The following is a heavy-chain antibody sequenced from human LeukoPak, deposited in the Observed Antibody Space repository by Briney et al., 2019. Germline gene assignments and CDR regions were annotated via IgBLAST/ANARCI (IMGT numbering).Heavy chain of an antibody. CDR1: GGTFSSYA. Sequence: ASAKVSCKASGGTFSSYALSWVRQAPGQGLEWVGGITPIFGTANYAQKFQGRATITADESTSTVYMELSSLRSEDTAVYYCARSFDILTEYYFDYWGQGTLVTVSS. J-gene: IGHJ4*02. CDR3: ARSFDILTEYYFDY. V-gene: IGHV1-69*13. CDR2: ITPIFGTA. D-gene: IGHD3-9*01.